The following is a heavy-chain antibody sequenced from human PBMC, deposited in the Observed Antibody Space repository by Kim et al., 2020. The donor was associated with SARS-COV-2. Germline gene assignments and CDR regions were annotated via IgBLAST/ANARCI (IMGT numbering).Heavy chain of an antibody. CDR2: IWYDGSNK. CDR1: GFTFSSYG. D-gene: IGHD3-10*01. J-gene: IGHJ4*02. V-gene: IGHV3-33*01. Sequence: GGSLRLSCAASGFTFSSYGMHWVRQAPGKGLEWVAVIWYDGSNKYYADSVKGRFTISRDNSKNTLYLQMNSLRAEDTAVYYCARAHYGSGSYYTQAFDYWGQGTLVTVSS. CDR3: ARAHYGSGSYYTQAFDY.